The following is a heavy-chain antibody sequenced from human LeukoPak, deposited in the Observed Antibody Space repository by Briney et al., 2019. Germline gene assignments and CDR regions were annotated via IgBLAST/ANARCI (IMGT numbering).Heavy chain of an antibody. Sequence: GGSLRLSCAASGFTFSSYWMHWVRQAPGKGLVWVSRINSDGSSTSYADSVKGRFTISRDNAKNTLYLQMNSLRAEDTAVYYCARGPQWELAGHWFDPWGQGTLVTVSS. CDR2: INSDGSST. CDR3: ARGPQWELAGHWFDP. V-gene: IGHV3-74*01. D-gene: IGHD1-26*01. CDR1: GFTFSSYW. J-gene: IGHJ5*02.